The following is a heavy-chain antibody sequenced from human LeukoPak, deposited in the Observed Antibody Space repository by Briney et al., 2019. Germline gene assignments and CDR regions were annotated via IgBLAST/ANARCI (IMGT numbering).Heavy chain of an antibody. CDR3: ATVASDAFDI. CDR2: IYHSGST. CDR1: GGSITSSNW. J-gene: IGHJ3*02. V-gene: IGHV4-4*02. Sequence: SETLSLTCAVSGGSITSSNWWSWVRQPPGKGLEWIGEIYHSGSTNYNPSLKSRVTISADKSKNQFSLKLSSVTAADTAVYYCATVASDAFDIWGQGTMVTVSS. D-gene: IGHD5-12*01.